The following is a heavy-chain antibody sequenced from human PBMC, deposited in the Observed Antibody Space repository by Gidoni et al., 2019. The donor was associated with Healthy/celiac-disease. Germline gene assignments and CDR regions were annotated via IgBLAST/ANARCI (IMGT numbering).Heavy chain of an antibody. J-gene: IGHJ3*02. V-gene: IGHV1-24*01. D-gene: IGHD1-26*01. CDR1: GYTLPELS. CDR2: FDPEDGET. Sequence: QVQLVQSGAEVKMPGASVQVSCMVSGYTLPELSMHWVRQAPGKGLEWMGGFDPEDGETIYAQKFQGRVTMTEDTSTDTAYMELSSLRSEDTAVYYCATPGIVGALSWANAFDIWGQGTMVTVSS. CDR3: ATPGIVGALSWANAFDI.